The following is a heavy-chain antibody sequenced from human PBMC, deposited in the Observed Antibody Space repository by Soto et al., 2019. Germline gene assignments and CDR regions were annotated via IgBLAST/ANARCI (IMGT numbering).Heavy chain of an antibody. CDR1: GFTLSSYA. D-gene: IGHD2-15*01. CDR2: ISNGGSNK. CDR3: ARDLEMDCSGGSCYDYYYFYGMDV. Sequence: GGSLRLSCAASGFTLSSYAMHWVRQAPGEGLEWVAVISNGGSNKYYADSVRGRFTISRDKSKKMVYLQMNSLRVEDTAVYYCARDLEMDCSGGSCYDYYYFYGMDVWGQGTTVTVSS. J-gene: IGHJ6*02. V-gene: IGHV3-30*04.